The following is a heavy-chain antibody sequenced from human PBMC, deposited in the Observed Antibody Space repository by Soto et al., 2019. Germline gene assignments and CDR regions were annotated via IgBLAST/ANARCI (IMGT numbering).Heavy chain of an antibody. J-gene: IGHJ6*02. CDR1: GFTFSSYA. CDR2: ISGSGGST. V-gene: IGHV3-23*01. Sequence: GGSLRLSCAASGFTFSSYAMSWVRQAPGKGLEWVSAISGSGGSTYYADSVKGRFTISRDNSKNTLYLQMNSLRAEDTAVYYCAKDRYSGSYYTLPGAGYGMDVWGQGTTVTVSS. CDR3: AKDRYSGSYYTLPGAGYGMDV. D-gene: IGHD1-26*01.